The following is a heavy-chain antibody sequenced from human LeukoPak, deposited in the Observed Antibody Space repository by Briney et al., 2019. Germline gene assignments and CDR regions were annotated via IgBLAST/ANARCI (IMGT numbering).Heavy chain of an antibody. CDR3: ATGWSHHDY. CDR2: IKEDGSEK. V-gene: IGHV3-7*01. CDR1: GFSFSSYW. J-gene: IGHJ4*02. D-gene: IGHD3-3*01. Sequence: GGSLRLSCAASGFSFSSYWMSWVRQAPGKGLEWVANIKEDGSEKYSVGPVKGRFTISRDNTKNSLFLEVNSLRAEDTAVYYCATGWSHHDYWGQGTLVTVSS.